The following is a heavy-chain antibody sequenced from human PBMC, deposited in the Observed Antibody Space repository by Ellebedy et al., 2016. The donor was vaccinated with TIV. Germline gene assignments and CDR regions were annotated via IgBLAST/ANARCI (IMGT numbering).Heavy chain of an antibody. CDR3: ARDFVVVPAAMGDQFDP. V-gene: IGHV1-2*02. J-gene: IGHJ5*02. CDR2: INPNSGGT. D-gene: IGHD2-2*01. CDR1: GYTFTGYY. Sequence: ASVKVSXXASGYTFTGYYMHWVRQAPGQGLEWMGWINPNSGGTNYAQKFQGRVTMTRDTSISTAYMELSRLRSDDTAVYYCARDFVVVPAAMGDQFDPWGQGTLVTVSS.